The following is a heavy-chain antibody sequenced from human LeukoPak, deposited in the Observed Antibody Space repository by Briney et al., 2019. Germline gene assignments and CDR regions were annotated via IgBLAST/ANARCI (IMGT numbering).Heavy chain of an antibody. D-gene: IGHD2-2*01. CDR3: ARAGQGYCSSASCFLSLDY. Sequence: PSETLSLTCTVSGGSISGYYWSWIRQPPGKGLEWIGYIYYSGSTNYNPSLKSRVTISVDKSKNQFSLKLNSVTAADTAVYYCARAGQGYCSSASCFLSLDYWGQGTLVTVSS. CDR2: IYYSGST. CDR1: GGSISGYY. J-gene: IGHJ4*02. V-gene: IGHV4-59*12.